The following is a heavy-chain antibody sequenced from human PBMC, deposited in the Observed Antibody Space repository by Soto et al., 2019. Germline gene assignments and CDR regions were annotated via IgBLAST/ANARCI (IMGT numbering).Heavy chain of an antibody. D-gene: IGHD5-12*01. CDR3: TASAYDTFLHF. CDR2: IRNKANNYAT. J-gene: IGHJ4*02. CDR1: GLTFSDSA. V-gene: IGHV3-73*01. Sequence: VGSLRLSCSASGLTFSDSAMHWVRQAPGKGLEWVGRIRNKANNYATAYAASVKGRFTISRDDSKNTAHLQMNSLETEDTAVYYCTASAYDTFLHFWAQGSLVTVS.